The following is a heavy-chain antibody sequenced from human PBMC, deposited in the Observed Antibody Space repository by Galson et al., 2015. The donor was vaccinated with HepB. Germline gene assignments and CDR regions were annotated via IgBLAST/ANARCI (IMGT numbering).Heavy chain of an antibody. V-gene: IGHV2-70*11. CDR1: GFSLSTSGMC. Sequence: PALVKPTQTLTLTCTFSGFSLSTSGMCVSWIRQPPGKALEWLARIDWDDDKYYSTSLKTRLTISKDTSKNQVVLTMTNMDPVDTATYYCARTTDPTYYYDSSGYYLYFDYWGQGTLVTVSS. D-gene: IGHD3-22*01. CDR3: ARTTDPTYYYDSSGYYLYFDY. J-gene: IGHJ4*02. CDR2: IDWDDDK.